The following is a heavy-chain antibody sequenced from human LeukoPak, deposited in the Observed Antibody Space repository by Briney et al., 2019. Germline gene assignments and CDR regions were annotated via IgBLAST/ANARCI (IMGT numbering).Heavy chain of an antibody. Sequence: ASVKVSCKASGYTFTCYYMHWVRQAPGQGLEWMGWIKPNNGGTNYAQKFQGRVTMTRDTSISTAYMELSRLRSDDTAVYFCAGARGDIVVVPAAIWFDPWGQGTLVTVSS. D-gene: IGHD2-2*01. J-gene: IGHJ5*02. CDR1: GYTFTCYY. V-gene: IGHV1-2*02. CDR2: IKPNNGGT. CDR3: AGARGDIVVVPAAIWFDP.